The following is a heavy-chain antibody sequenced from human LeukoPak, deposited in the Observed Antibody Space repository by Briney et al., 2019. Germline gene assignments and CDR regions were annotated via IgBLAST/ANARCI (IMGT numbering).Heavy chain of an antibody. J-gene: IGHJ5*02. CDR1: GGTFSSYA. Sequence: SVKVSCKASGGTFSSYAISWVRQAPGQGLEWMGGIIPIFGTANYAQKFQGRVTITADESTSTAYMELSSLRSEDTAVYYCARDRIVRRLQANNWFDPWGQGTLVTVSS. V-gene: IGHV1-69*01. D-gene: IGHD5-24*01. CDR3: ARDRIVRRLQANNWFDP. CDR2: IIPIFGTA.